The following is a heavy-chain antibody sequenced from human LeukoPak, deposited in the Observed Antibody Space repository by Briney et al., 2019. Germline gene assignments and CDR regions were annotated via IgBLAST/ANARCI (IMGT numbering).Heavy chain of an antibody. CDR2: MSPNSGNT. V-gene: IGHV1-8*01. CDR1: RYTFSNYD. D-gene: IGHD2-21*02. Sequence: GASVKVSCKASRYTFSNYDINWVRQATGQGLEWMGWMSPNSGNTGYAQKFQGRVTMTRNTSTSTAYMELTSLRSEDTAVYYCASYALYCGGDCYLVLGYWGQGTLVTVSS. CDR3: ASYALYCGGDCYLVLGY. J-gene: IGHJ4*02.